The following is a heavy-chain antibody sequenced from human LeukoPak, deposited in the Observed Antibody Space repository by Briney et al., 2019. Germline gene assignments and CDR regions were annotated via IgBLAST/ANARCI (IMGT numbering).Heavy chain of an antibody. CDR2: ISGSGDNT. Sequence: GGSLRLSCAASGFTFSSYAMSWDRQAPGKGLEWVSRISGSGDNTYYADSVKGRFSISRDNSKNTLYVQVNSLGTEDTAAYYCAKGSYYDSSGSFYFDYWGQGTLVTVSS. V-gene: IGHV3-23*01. CDR1: GFTFSSYA. CDR3: AKGSYYDSSGSFYFDY. D-gene: IGHD3-22*01. J-gene: IGHJ4*02.